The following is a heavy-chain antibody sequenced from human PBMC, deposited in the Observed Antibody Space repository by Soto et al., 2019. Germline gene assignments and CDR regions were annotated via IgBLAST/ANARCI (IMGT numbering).Heavy chain of an antibody. Sequence: ASVTVSCTASGSTFTSYGISWVRQAPGQGFEWMGWISAYNGNANYAQKLQGRVTMTTDTSTSTAYMELRSLRSDDTAVYYCARGLTIFGVVIILDAFDIWGQGTMVTLS. V-gene: IGHV1-18*01. CDR3: ARGLTIFGVVIILDAFDI. CDR1: GSTFTSYG. CDR2: ISAYNGNA. J-gene: IGHJ3*02. D-gene: IGHD3-3*01.